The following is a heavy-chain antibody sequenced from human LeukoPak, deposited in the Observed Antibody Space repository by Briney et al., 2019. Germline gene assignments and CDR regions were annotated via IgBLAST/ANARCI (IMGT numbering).Heavy chain of an antibody. CDR1: GYTFTGYY. Sequence: ASVKVSCKASGYTFTGYYMHWVRQASGQGLEWMGWINPNSGGTNYAQKFQGRVTMTRDTSISTAYMELSRLRSDDTAVYYCARHPDIVVVPAAIWFDPWGQGTLVTVSS. CDR3: ARHPDIVVVPAAIWFDP. V-gene: IGHV1-2*02. CDR2: INPNSGGT. J-gene: IGHJ5*02. D-gene: IGHD2-2*02.